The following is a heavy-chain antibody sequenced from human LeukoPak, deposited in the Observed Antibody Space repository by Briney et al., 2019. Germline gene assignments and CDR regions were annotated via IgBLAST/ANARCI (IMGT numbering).Heavy chain of an antibody. CDR2: IYYSGST. J-gene: IGHJ3*01. CDR3: ARSERIILGGACDV. D-gene: IGHD3-16*01. CDR1: GDSISMYY. Sequence: PSETLSLTCTFSGDSISMYYWSWIRQPPGKGLEWIGYIYYSGSTNYNPSLKSRVTISVDTSKNQFSLKLSSVTAADTAVYFCARSERIILGGACDVWGQGTMVTVSS. V-gene: IGHV4-59*08.